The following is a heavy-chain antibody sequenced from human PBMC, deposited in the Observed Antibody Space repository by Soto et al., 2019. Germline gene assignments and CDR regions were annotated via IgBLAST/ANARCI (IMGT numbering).Heavy chain of an antibody. J-gene: IGHJ6*02. CDR2: ISYDGSNK. CDR3: AKDKAYSYGSGETIYYYYGMDV. CDR1: GFTFSSYG. V-gene: IGHV3-30*18. Sequence: QVQLVESGGGVVQPGRSLRLSCAASGFTFSSYGMHWVRQAPGKGLEWVAVISYDGSNKYYADSVKGRFTISRDSSKNTLYLQMNSLRAEDTAVYYCAKDKAYSYGSGETIYYYYGMDVWGQGTTVTVSS. D-gene: IGHD3-10*01.